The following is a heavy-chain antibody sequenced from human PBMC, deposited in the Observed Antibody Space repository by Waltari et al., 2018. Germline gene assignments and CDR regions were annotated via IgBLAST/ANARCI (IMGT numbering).Heavy chain of an antibody. V-gene: IGHV1-2*02. CDR1: GYTFTGYY. D-gene: IGHD4-17*01. J-gene: IGHJ4*02. CDR3: AGVQQASTVVTFDY. Sequence: QVQLVQSGAEVKKPGASVKVSCQASGYTFTGYYMPWVRQAPGQGLEWMGWINPNSGGTNYAQKFQGRVTMTRDTSISTAYMELSRLRSDDTAVYYCAGVQQASTVVTFDYWGQGTLVTVSS. CDR2: INPNSGGT.